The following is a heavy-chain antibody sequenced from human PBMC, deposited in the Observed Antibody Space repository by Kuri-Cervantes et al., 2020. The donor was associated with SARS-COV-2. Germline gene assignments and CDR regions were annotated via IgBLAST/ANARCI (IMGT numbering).Heavy chain of an antibody. V-gene: IGHV1-18*01. CDR3: ARESDSNYAINYYYGMDV. CDR1: GYTFTSYG. CDR2: ISAYNGNT. Sequence: ASVKVSCKASGYTFTSYGISWVRQAPGRGLEWMGWISAYNGNTNYAQKLQGRVTMTTDTSTSTAYMELRSLRSEDTAVYYCARESDSNYAINYYYGMDVWGQGTTVTVSS. J-gene: IGHJ6*02. D-gene: IGHD4-11*01.